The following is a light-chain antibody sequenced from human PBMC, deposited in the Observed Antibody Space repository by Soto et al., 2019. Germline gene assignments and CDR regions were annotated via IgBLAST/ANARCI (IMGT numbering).Light chain of an antibody. J-gene: IGKJ1*01. Sequence: DIQMTQSPSTLSGSVGDRVTITCRASQTISSWLAWYQQKPGKAPKLLIYKASTLKSGVPSRFSGSGSGTDFTLTISSLHPDDFATYYCQQYNSYWTFGQGTKVDIK. V-gene: IGKV1-5*03. CDR1: QTISSW. CDR2: KAS. CDR3: QQYNSYWT.